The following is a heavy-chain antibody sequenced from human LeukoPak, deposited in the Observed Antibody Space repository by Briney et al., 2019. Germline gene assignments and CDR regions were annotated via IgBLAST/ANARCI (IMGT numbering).Heavy chain of an antibody. J-gene: IGHJ6*02. V-gene: IGHV4-61*08. CDR2: IYYSGST. D-gene: IGHD6-6*01. CDR1: GGSISSGGYY. CDR3: ARDIGFTSSSDYYYYGMDV. Sequence: VKPSQTLSLTCTVSGGSISSGGYYWSWIRQPPGEGLEWIGYIYYSGSTSYNPSLKSRVTISVDTSKNQFSLKLSSVTAADTAVYYCARDIGFTSSSDYYYYGMDVWGRGTTVTVSS.